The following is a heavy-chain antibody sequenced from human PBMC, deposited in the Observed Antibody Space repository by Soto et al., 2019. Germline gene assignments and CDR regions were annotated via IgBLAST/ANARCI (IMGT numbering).Heavy chain of an antibody. CDR3: SRQASDFWSGKPQYYMDV. Sequence: EVQLVAPGGGLVQPGGSLKLSCAASGFTFSGSAMHWVRQASGKGLEWVGRIRSTPNNYATAYGASVKGRFTISRDDPKNRAYLKMNSLNTEDTAVYYCSRQASDFWSGKPQYYMDVWGKGTTVTVSS. CDR2: IRSTPNNYAT. D-gene: IGHD3-3*01. V-gene: IGHV3-73*01. J-gene: IGHJ6*03. CDR1: GFTFSGSA.